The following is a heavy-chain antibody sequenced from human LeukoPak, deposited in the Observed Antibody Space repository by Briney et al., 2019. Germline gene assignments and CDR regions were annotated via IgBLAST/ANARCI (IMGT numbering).Heavy chain of an antibody. D-gene: IGHD3-22*01. CDR2: TYYRSNWYN. CDR1: GDSVSRNSAA. V-gene: IGHV6-1*01. J-gene: IGHJ6*03. Sequence: SQTLSLTYAISGDSVSRNSAAWNWIRQSTSRGLEWLGSTYYRSNWYNDYAVSVKSRITINPDTSKNQFSLQLNSGPPEDTAVYYCARVPYYYDSSTYYSDYYMDVWGKGTTVTVPS. CDR3: ARVPYYYDSSTYYSDYYMDV.